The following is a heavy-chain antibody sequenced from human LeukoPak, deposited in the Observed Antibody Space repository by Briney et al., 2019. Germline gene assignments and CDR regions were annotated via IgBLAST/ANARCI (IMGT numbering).Heavy chain of an antibody. Sequence: GGSLRLSCAASGFTFSSYAMHWVRQAPGKGLEWVAVISYDGSNKYYADSVKGRFTISRDNSKNTLYLQMNSLRAEDTAVYYCAKGRGSGPTRYYFDYWGQGTLVTVSS. D-gene: IGHD6-19*01. CDR3: AKGRGSGPTRYYFDY. CDR1: GFTFSSYA. CDR2: ISYDGSNK. V-gene: IGHV3-30-3*01. J-gene: IGHJ4*02.